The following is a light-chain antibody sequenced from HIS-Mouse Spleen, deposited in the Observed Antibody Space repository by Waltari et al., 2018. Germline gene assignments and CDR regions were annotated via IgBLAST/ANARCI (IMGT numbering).Light chain of an antibody. V-gene: IGLV2-14*03. CDR1: SSDVGGYKY. Sequence: QSALTQPASVSGSPGQSITIPCTGTSSDVGGYKYVPWYQQHPGKAPKLMIYDVSNRPSGVSNRFSGSKSGNTASLTISGLQAEDEADYYCSSYTSSSTYVFGTGTKVTVL. CDR3: SSYTSSSTYV. J-gene: IGLJ1*01. CDR2: DVS.